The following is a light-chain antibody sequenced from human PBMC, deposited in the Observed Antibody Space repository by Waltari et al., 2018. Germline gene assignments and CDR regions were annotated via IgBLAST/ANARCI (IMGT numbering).Light chain of an antibody. CDR2: GNC. V-gene: IGLV1-40*01. CDR1: SSNIGAGYD. Sequence: QSVLTQPPSVSGAPGQRVTISCTGSSSNIGAGYDVHWYQQFPGTGPKLLIYGNCNRPSGVPDRFSGSKSGTSASLAITGLQTEDEADYYCQSSDSNLSRVFGTGTKVTVL. J-gene: IGLJ1*01. CDR3: QSSDSNLSRV.